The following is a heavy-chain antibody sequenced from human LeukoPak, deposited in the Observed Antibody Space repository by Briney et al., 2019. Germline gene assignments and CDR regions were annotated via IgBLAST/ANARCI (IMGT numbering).Heavy chain of an antibody. CDR2: INWNGGST. CDR3: AREKWFGELFNTPLDY. CDR1: GFTFSSYA. D-gene: IGHD3-10*01. V-gene: IGHV3-20*04. Sequence: GGSLRLSCAASGFTFSSYAMSWVRQAPGKGLEWVSGINWNGGSTGYADSVKGRFTISRDNAKNSLYLQMNSLRAEDTALYYCAREKWFGELFNTPLDYWGQGTLVTVSS. J-gene: IGHJ4*02.